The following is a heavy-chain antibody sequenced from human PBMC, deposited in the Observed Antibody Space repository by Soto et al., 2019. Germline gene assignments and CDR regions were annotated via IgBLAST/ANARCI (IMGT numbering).Heavy chain of an antibody. J-gene: IGHJ3*02. CDR1: GGTFSTYS. CDR2: IIPMLGIR. CDR3: TIGSWSGEVFDI. D-gene: IGHD2-21*01. V-gene: IGHV1-69*02. Sequence: QVQLMQSGAEVKKPGSSVKVSCKDSGGTFSTYSMFWVRQAPGQGLEWMGRIIPMLGIRNYAQRFQDRVTITADKTTATAHLELSSLRSGDTALYYCTIGSWSGEVFDIWGQGTMVTVSS.